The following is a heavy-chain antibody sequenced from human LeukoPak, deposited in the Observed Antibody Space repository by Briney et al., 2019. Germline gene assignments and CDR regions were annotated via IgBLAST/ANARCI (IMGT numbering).Heavy chain of an antibody. D-gene: IGHD6-13*01. J-gene: IGHJ4*02. CDR3: AISPSGIAAAGPIYY. CDR2: ISSSGSTI. Sequence: GRSLRLSCAASGFTFSDYYMSWIRQAPGKGLEWVSYISSSGSTIYYPDSVKGRFTISRDNAKNSLYPQMNSLRAVDTAVYYCAISPSGIAAAGPIYYWGQGTLGTVSS. CDR1: GFTFSDYY. V-gene: IGHV3-11*01.